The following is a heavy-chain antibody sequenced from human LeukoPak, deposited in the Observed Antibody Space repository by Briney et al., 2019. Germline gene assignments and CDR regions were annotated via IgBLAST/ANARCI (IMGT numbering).Heavy chain of an antibody. CDR3: ARLRLGGNDAFDI. J-gene: IGHJ3*02. CDR2: INPNSGGT. D-gene: IGHD3-16*01. Sequence: ASVKVSCKASGYTFTGYYMHWVRQAPGQGLEWMGWINPNSGGTNYAQKFQGRVTMTRDTSISTAYMELSRLRSDDTAVYYCARLRLGGNDAFDIWGQGTMVTVSS. CDR1: GYTFTGYY. V-gene: IGHV1-2*02.